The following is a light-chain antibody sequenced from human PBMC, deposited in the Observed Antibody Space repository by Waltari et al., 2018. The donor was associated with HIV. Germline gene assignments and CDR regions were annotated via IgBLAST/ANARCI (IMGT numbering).Light chain of an antibody. CDR3: QAWDSSTDVV. CDR2: QDN. CDR1: NLGNKY. J-gene: IGLJ2*01. V-gene: IGLV3-1*01. Sequence: SYELTQPPSVSVSPGQTARITCSGDNLGNKYACWYQQKPGQSPVLVIYQDNQRPSGIPERFSGSNSGNTATLTVSGTQAMDEADYYCQAWDSSTDVVFGGGTKLTVL.